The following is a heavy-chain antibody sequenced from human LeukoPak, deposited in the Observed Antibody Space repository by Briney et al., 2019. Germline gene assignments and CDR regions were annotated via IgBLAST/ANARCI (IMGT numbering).Heavy chain of an antibody. Sequence: GGSLRLSCAASGFTFSSYWMSWVRQAPGKGLEWVANIKQDGSEKYYVDSVKGRFTIPRDNAKNSLYLQMNSLRAEDTAVYYCARARTTSGYYVDDAFDIWGQGTMVTVSS. CDR2: IKQDGSEK. V-gene: IGHV3-7*01. D-gene: IGHD3-22*01. CDR3: ARARTTSGYYVDDAFDI. J-gene: IGHJ3*02. CDR1: GFTFSSYW.